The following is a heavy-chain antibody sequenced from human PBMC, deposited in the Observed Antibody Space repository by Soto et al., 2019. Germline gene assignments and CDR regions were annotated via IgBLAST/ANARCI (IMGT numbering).Heavy chain of an antibody. J-gene: IGHJ5*02. Sequence: SETLSLTCTVSGGSIIEYTYYWGWIRQPPGKGLEWIGSIYYSGTSSYNPSLESRVTMSVDTSKKQLSLRLRSVTATDTAVYYFASLHCTSPGCVPLAPWGHGTLVTVSS. V-gene: IGHV4-39*01. CDR2: IYYSGTS. CDR3: ASLHCTSPGCVPLAP. CDR1: GGSIIEYTYY. D-gene: IGHD2-2*01.